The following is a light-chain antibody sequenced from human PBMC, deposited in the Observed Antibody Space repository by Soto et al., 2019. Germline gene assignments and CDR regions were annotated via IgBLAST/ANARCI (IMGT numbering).Light chain of an antibody. CDR3: QQYSSLWT. CDR2: GAS. Sequence: ELVLTQSPGTLSLSPGEGATLSCRTSQSVSNNYLAWYQQKPGQAPRLLIYGASSRATGIQDRFSGSGSGTDFTLSISRLEPEDFAVYYCQQYSSLWTFGQGTKVDIK. J-gene: IGKJ1*01. CDR1: QSVSNNY. V-gene: IGKV3-20*01.